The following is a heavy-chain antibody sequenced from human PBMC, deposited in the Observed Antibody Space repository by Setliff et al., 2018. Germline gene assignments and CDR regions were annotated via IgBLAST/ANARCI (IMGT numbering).Heavy chain of an antibody. Sequence: GASVKVSCKASGYSFTNYDINWVRQATGQGLEWMGWINPNSGNTDYAQKFQGRVTMTRNTSISTAYMELRSLRSDDTAVYYCARGDIVLMVHALDYWGQGTLVTVSS. CDR3: ARGDIVLMVHALDY. CDR1: GYSFTNYD. D-gene: IGHD2-8*01. J-gene: IGHJ4*02. CDR2: INPNSGNT. V-gene: IGHV1-8*02.